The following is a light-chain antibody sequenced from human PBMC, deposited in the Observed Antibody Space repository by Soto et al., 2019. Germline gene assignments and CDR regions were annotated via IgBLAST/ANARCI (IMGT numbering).Light chain of an antibody. J-gene: IGLJ1*01. CDR2: DVS. CDR3: SSYTRSSTRV. CDR1: SSDIGGYNY. V-gene: IGLV2-14*01. Sequence: QSALTQPASVSGSPGQSITISCTGTSSDIGGYNYVSWYQQHPGEAPKLMIYDVSNRPSGVSNRFSGSKSGHTASLTSSGLKAEYGADYYCSSYTRSSTRVFGTGTKLNAL.